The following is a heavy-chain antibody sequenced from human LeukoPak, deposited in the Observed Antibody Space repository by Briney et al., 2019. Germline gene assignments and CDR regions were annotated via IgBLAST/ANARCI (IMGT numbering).Heavy chain of an antibody. CDR1: RFTFSNYG. D-gene: IGHD3-3*01. CDR3: ARCYDFWSGYYYGGMDV. CDR2: INSRSSTI. J-gene: IGHJ6*02. V-gene: IGHV3-48*01. Sequence: PGGSLRLSCAASRFTFSNYGVNWVRQAPGKGLEWVSYINSRSSTIYYADSVRGRFTISRDNAKNSLYLQMNSLRAEDTAVYYCARCYDFWSGYYYGGMDVWGQGTTVTVSS.